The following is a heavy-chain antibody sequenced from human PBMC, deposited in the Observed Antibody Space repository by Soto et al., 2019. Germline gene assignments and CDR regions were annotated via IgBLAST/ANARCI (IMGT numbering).Heavy chain of an antibody. CDR2: MNPNSGNT. V-gene: IGHV1-8*01. J-gene: IGHJ3*02. CDR3: ARGLRRERAFDI. D-gene: IGHD1-1*01. Sequence: ASVKVSCKASGYTFTSYDINWVRQATGQGLEWMGWMNPNSGNTGYAQKFQGRVTMTRNTSISTAYMELSSLGSEDTAGYYCARGLRRERAFDIWGQGTMVTVSS. CDR1: GYTFTSYD.